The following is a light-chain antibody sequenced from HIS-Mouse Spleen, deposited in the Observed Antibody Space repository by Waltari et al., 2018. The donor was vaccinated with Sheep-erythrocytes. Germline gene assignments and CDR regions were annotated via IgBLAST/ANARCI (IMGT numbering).Light chain of an antibody. CDR1: SSDVGGYND. J-gene: IGLJ3*02. V-gene: IGLV2-8*01. Sequence: QSALTQPPSASGSPGPSVPISCTGTSSDVGGYNDVSWYQQHPGKAPKRMIYEVSKRPSGVPDRFSGSKSGNTASLTVSGLQAEDEADYYCSSYAGSNNWVFGGGTKLTVL. CDR2: EVS. CDR3: SSYAGSNNWV.